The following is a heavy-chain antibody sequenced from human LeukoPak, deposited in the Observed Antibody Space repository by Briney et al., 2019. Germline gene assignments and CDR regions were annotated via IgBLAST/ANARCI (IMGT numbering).Heavy chain of an antibody. CDR2: IKSKADGETT. CDR1: GFTFRNAW. Sequence: GGSLRLSCAASGFTFRNAWMNWVRHAPGKGLEWVGRIKSKADGETTDYTAPVKGRFTISRDDSKNTLYLQMNSLKTEDTAVYYCTTGIDRGVVYDYWGQGTLVTVSS. CDR3: TTGIDRGVVYDY. J-gene: IGHJ4*02. V-gene: IGHV3-15*01. D-gene: IGHD3-10*01.